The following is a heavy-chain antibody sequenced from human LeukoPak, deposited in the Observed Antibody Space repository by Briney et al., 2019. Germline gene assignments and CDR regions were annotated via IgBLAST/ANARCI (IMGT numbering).Heavy chain of an antibody. Sequence: GGSLRLSCTASGFTLSDYYMNWIRQAPGKGLEWVSYISTTENTIHYADSVKGRFSISRDNARGSLYLQMNSLRAEDTAVYYCATSSTRYFFDDWGQGTLVTVSS. V-gene: IGHV3-11*04. CDR1: GFTLSDYY. CDR2: ISTTENTI. CDR3: ATSSTRYFFDD. D-gene: IGHD2-2*01. J-gene: IGHJ4*02.